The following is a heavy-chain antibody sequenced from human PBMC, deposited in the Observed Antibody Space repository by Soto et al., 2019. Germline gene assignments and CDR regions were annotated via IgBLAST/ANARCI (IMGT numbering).Heavy chain of an antibody. Sequence: SETLSLNSNDFGVPMSNSSYYWGWIRQPAGKGLEWIGSIYYSGSTYYNPSLKSRVTIFLDTSKNQFSLELSSVTAADTAVYYCARREAVDDAFDIWGQGTMVTVSS. CDR3: ARREAVDDAFDI. D-gene: IGHD6-19*01. CDR1: GVPMSNSSYY. CDR2: IYYSGST. V-gene: IGHV4-39*01. J-gene: IGHJ3*02.